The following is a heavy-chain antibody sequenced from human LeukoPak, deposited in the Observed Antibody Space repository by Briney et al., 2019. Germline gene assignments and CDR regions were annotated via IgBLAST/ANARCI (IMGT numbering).Heavy chain of an antibody. V-gene: IGHV4-59*08. Sequence: PSETLSLTCNVSGGSICGYYWSWIPQPPGQGLEGVGYLHYTGSSSYRASLKSRVTMSVDTSNNQFALKLTSESAANAAVYAGARTAVALATLWFDPWGQGTLVTVSS. CDR2: LHYTGSS. D-gene: IGHD2/OR15-2a*01. CDR3: ARTAVALATLWFDP. J-gene: IGHJ5*02. CDR1: GGSICGYY.